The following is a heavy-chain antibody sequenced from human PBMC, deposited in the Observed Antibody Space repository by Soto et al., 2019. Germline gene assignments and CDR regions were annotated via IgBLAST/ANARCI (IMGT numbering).Heavy chain of an antibody. CDR2: IRGSHGKT. J-gene: IGHJ4*02. D-gene: IGHD3-10*01. V-gene: IGHV3-48*03. CDR1: GFIFTSYE. CDR3: AKWSSLDY. Sequence: RRVSCAASGFIFTSYEVHWVRQAPGKGLECVDNIRGSHGKTYYADSVKGRFSISRDTSRNTLYLHLNSLRADDTAIYYCAKWSSLDYWGQGTRVTVSS.